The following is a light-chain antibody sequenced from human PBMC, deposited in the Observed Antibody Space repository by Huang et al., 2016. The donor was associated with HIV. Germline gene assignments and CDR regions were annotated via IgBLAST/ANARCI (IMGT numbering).Light chain of an antibody. J-gene: IGKJ2*01. CDR1: QGLEYSDGNTY. CDR3: MQGTHWPPYT. Sequence: DVVLSQSPVSLPVTLGQSASISCRSSQGLEYSDGNTYLSWFHQRPGQSPRRLIYNVCKRDSGVPDRFRGSGSATDFTLKISRVEAEDVGIYYCMQGTHWPPYTFGQGTKLEI. V-gene: IGKV2-30*01. CDR2: NVC.